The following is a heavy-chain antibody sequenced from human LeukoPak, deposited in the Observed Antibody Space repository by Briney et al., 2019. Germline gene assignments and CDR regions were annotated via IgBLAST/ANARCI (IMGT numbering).Heavy chain of an antibody. CDR1: GNYW. D-gene: IGHD1-26*01. CDR2: INSDGSWT. Sequence: GGSLRLSCAASGNYWMHWVRQVPGKGLVWVSHINSDGSWTSYADSVKGRFTISKDNAKNTVYLQMNSLRAEDTAVYYCARDKYPGSGSYYIFDYWGQGTLVTVSS. CDR3: ARDKYPGSGSYYIFDY. J-gene: IGHJ4*02. V-gene: IGHV3-74*01.